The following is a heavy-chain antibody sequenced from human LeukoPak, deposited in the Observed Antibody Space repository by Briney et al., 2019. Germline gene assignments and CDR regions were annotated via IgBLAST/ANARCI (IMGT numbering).Heavy chain of an antibody. CDR2: IYYSGRT. CDR3: ARLVGAAAHHFDY. J-gene: IGHJ4*02. V-gene: IGHV4-34*01. CDR1: GRSFSGYY. D-gene: IGHD6-13*01. Sequence: PSETLSLTCAVYGRSFSGYYWSWIRQPPGQGLEWIGTIYYSGRTYYNPSLKSRVTISVDTSKNQFSLKLSSVTAADTAVYYCARLVGAAAHHFDYWGQGTLVTVSS.